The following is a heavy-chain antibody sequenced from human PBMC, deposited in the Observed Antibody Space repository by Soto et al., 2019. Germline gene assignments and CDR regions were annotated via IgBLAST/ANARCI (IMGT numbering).Heavy chain of an antibody. D-gene: IGHD3-10*01. CDR1: GFTFSSYA. J-gene: IGHJ5*02. Sequence: PGGSLRLSCAASGFTFSSYAMSWVRQAPGKGLEWVSAISGSGGSTYYADSVKGRFTISRDNSKNTLYLQMNSLRAEDTAVYYCAKEFLQWFGELLPTLTYNWFDPWGQGTLVTSPQ. V-gene: IGHV3-23*01. CDR3: AKEFLQWFGELLPTLTYNWFDP. CDR2: ISGSGGST.